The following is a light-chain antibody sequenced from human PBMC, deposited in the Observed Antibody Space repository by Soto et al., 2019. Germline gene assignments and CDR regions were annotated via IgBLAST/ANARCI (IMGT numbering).Light chain of an antibody. J-gene: IGKJ3*01. V-gene: IGKV1-13*02. CDR3: QQYHTTPFT. Sequence: AIQLTQSPSSLSASVGDRVTITCRASQGISSALAWYQQKPGQPPKLLIYWASTRESGVPDRFSGSGSGTDFTLTINGLQAEDVAVYFCQQYHTTPFTFGPGTKVDIK. CDR2: WAS. CDR1: QGISSA.